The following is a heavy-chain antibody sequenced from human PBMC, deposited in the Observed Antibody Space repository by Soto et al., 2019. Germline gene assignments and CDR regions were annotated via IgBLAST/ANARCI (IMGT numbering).Heavy chain of an antibody. CDR3: ARAAYCSSSSSCDKGAGIDAFDI. J-gene: IGHJ3*02. Sequence: PGESLKISCKGSGYSFTSFWIGWVRQMPGKGLEWMGVINPEDSDTRYGPAFQGQVTFSADKSITTAYLQWSSLKASDTAMYYCARAAYCSSSSSCDKGAGIDAFDIWGQGTMVTVSS. D-gene: IGHD2-2*01. V-gene: IGHV5-51*01. CDR2: INPEDSDT. CDR1: GYSFTSFW.